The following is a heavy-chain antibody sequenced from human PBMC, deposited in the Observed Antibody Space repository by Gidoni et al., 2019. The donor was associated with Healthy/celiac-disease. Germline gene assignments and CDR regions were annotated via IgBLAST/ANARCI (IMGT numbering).Heavy chain of an antibody. J-gene: IGHJ6*02. V-gene: IGHV3-30-3*01. CDR2: ISYDGSNK. D-gene: IGHD3-10*01. Sequence: QVQLVASGGGVVQPGRSLRLSCAASGFTFRSYAMHWVRQAPGKGLEWVAVISYDGSNKYYADSVKGRFTISRDNSKNTLYLQMNSLRAEDTAVYYCARSHLRVDKRGMDVWGQGTTVTVSS. CDR3: ARSHLRVDKRGMDV. CDR1: GFTFRSYA.